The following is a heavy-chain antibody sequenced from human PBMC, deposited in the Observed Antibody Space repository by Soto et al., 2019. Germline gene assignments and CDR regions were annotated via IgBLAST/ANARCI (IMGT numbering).Heavy chain of an antibody. V-gene: IGHV3-74*01. CDR2: INSDGSST. CDR1: GFTFSSYW. J-gene: IGHJ6*02. CDR3: ARDLRGYYYYYGMDV. Sequence: EVQLVESGGGLVQPGGSLRLSCAASGFTFSSYWMHWVRQAPGKGLVWVSRINSDGSSTSYADSVKGRFTISRDNAKNTLYLQMNSLRAEDTAVYYCARDLRGYYYYYGMDVWGQGTTVTVSS.